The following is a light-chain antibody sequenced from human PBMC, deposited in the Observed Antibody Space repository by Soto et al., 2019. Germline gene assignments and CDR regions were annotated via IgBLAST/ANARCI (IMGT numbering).Light chain of an antibody. CDR2: AAS. J-gene: IGKJ3*01. Sequence: AIRMTQSPSSLSASTGDRVTITCRASQGISSYLAWYQQKPGKAPKLLIYAASTLQSGVPSRFSGSGSGTDFTLTISCLQSEDFATYYCQQYYSYPFTFCPGTNVDIK. V-gene: IGKV1-8*01. CDR1: QGISSY. CDR3: QQYYSYPFT.